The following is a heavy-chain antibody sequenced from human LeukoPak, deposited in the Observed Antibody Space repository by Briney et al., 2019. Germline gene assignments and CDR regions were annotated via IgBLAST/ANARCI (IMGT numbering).Heavy chain of an antibody. J-gene: IGHJ5*02. CDR2: ISAYNGNT. CDR1: GYTFTSYG. CDR3: ARVGRYCSGGSCYSTNWFDP. Sequence: ASVKVSCKASGYTFTSYGISWVRQAPGQGLEWMGWISAYNGNTNYAQKLQGRVTMTTDTSTSTAYMELRSLRSDDTAVYYCARVGRYCSGGSCYSTNWFDPRGQGTLVTVSS. D-gene: IGHD2-15*01. V-gene: IGHV1-18*01.